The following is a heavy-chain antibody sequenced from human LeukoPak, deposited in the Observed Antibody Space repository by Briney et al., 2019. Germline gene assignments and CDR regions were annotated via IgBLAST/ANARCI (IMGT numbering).Heavy chain of an antibody. Sequence: ASVKVSCKASGYTFTSYGISWVRQAPGQGLEWMGWISAYNRNTNYAQKLQGRVTMTTDTSTSTAYMELRSLRSDDTAVYYCARDPLYYYDSSGYYGHGAFDIWGQGTMVTVSS. CDR2: ISAYNRNT. J-gene: IGHJ3*02. D-gene: IGHD3-22*01. CDR3: ARDPLYYYDSSGYYGHGAFDI. CDR1: GYTFTSYG. V-gene: IGHV1-18*01.